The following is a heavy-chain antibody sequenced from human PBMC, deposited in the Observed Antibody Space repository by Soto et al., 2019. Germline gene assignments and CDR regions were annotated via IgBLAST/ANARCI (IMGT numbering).Heavy chain of an antibody. CDR3: AHREYGSGSLPDVYFDY. Sequence: SGPTLGNPTQTLTLTCTFSGFSLSTRGVGVGWIRQPPGKALEWLALIYWDDDKRYSPSLKSRLTITKDTSKNQVVLTMTNMDPVDTATYYCAHREYGSGSLPDVYFDYWGQGTLVTVSS. CDR2: IYWDDDK. V-gene: IGHV2-5*02. CDR1: GFSLSTRGVG. D-gene: IGHD3-10*01. J-gene: IGHJ4*02.